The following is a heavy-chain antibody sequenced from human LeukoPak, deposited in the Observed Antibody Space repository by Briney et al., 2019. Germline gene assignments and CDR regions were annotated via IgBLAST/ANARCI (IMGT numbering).Heavy chain of an antibody. CDR3: ARGVLLWFGELSYYYYYMDV. CDR2: IYYSGST. CDR1: GGSISSYY. Sequence: SETLSLTCTVSGGSISSYYWSWIRQPPGKGLEWIGYIYYSGSTNYNPSLKSRVTISVDTSKNQFSLKLSSVTAADTAVYYCARGVLLWFGELSYYYYYMDVWGKGTTVTVSS. V-gene: IGHV4-59*12. D-gene: IGHD3-10*01. J-gene: IGHJ6*03.